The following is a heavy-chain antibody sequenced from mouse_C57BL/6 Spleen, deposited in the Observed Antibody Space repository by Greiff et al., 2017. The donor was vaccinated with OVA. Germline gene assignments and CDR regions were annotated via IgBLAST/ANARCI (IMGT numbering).Heavy chain of an antibody. CDR1: GYSFPDYN. CDR3: ARNYDYDEGLGY. V-gene: IGHV1-39*01. CDR2: INPNYGTP. J-gene: IGHJ2*01. D-gene: IGHD2-4*01. Sequence: VQLQQSGPELVQPGASVKISCKASGYSFPDYNMNWVKQSNGKSLAWIGVINPNYGTPSYTQKFQGTATLTVDQSSSTAYMQLNSLTSEDSAVYYCARNYDYDEGLGYWGQGTTLTVSS.